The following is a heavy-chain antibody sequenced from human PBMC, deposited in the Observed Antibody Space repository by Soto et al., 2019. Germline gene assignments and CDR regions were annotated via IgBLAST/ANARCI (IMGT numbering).Heavy chain of an antibody. J-gene: IGHJ4*02. CDR1: GFTFNNYA. V-gene: IGHV3-23*01. CDR3: AKGPSTGWYYFDY. D-gene: IGHD6-19*01. Sequence: PGGSLRLSCAASGFTFNNYAMSWVRQAPGKGLEWVSAISGSGGNTYNTDSVKGRFTISRDNPKNTLYLQMNSLRAEDTAVYYCAKGPSTGWYYFDYWGQGTLVTVSS. CDR2: ISGSGGNT.